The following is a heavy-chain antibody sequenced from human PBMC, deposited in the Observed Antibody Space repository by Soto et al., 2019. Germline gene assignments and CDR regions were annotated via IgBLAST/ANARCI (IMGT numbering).Heavy chain of an antibody. J-gene: IGHJ3*02. D-gene: IGHD3-3*01. V-gene: IGHV4-31*03. CDR2: IYYSGST. Sequence: QVQLQESGPGLVKPSQTLSLTCTVSGGSISSGGYYWSWIRQHPGKGLEWIGYIYYSGSTYYNPSLKSRVTISVDTSKNRFSLKLSSVTAADTAVYYCARAFQPNTIPAVADAFDIWGQGTMVTVSS. CDR3: ARAFQPNTIPAVADAFDI. CDR1: GGSISSGGYY.